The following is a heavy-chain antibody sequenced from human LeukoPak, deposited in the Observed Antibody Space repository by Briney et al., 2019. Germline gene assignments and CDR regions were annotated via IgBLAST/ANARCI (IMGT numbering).Heavy chain of an antibody. CDR2: ISDSGGST. D-gene: IGHD3-3*01. V-gene: IGHV3-23*01. J-gene: IGHJ4*02. Sequence: GGSLRLSCAASRFTFSSYVMSWVRQAPGKGLEWVSAISDSGGSTYYADSVKGRFTISRDNSKNTLYLQMNSLRAEDTAVYYCAKDLNSYDFWSGYYISYFDYWGQGTLVTVSS. CDR1: RFTFSSYV. CDR3: AKDLNSYDFWSGYYISYFDY.